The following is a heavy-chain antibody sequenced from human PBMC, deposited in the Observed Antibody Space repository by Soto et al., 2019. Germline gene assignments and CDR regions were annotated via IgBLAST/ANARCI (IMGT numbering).Heavy chain of an antibody. CDR1: GFTFDDYA. D-gene: IGHD6-19*01. J-gene: IGHJ4*02. V-gene: IGHV3-9*01. CDR2: ISWNSGSI. CDR3: AKEKTISGWYAFDY. Sequence: EVQLVESGGGLVQPGRSLRLSCAASGFTFDDYAMHWVRQAPGKGLEWVSGISWNSGSIGYADSVKGRFTISRDNAKNSLYLQMNSLRAEDTALYYCAKEKTISGWYAFDYLGQGTLVTVSS.